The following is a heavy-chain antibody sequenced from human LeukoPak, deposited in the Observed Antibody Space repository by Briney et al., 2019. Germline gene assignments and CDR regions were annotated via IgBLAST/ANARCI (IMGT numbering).Heavy chain of an antibody. CDR2: IYYSGIA. D-gene: IGHD3-16*01. CDR3: ARDGSTFRGSHPANWIDP. Sequence: PSETLSLTCTVSGGSIGTYYWSWIRQPPGKGLEWIGYIYYSGIANYKPSLTSRATMSVDTSKNQFSLKLSSVTAADTAVYYCARDGSTFRGSHPANWIDPWGQGTLVTVSS. J-gene: IGHJ5*02. V-gene: IGHV4-59*01. CDR1: GGSIGTYY.